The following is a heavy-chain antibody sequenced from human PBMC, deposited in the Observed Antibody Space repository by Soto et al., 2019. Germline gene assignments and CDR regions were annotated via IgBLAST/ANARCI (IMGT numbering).Heavy chain of an antibody. J-gene: IGHJ4*02. V-gene: IGHV3-30-3*01. CDR2: ISYDGSNK. D-gene: IGHD3-10*01. CDR3: ARAITMVRGGSKGIDY. Sequence: QVQLVESGGGVVQPGRSLRLSCAASGFTFSSYAMHWVRQAPGKGLEWVAVISYDGSNKYYADSVKGRFTISRDNSKKTLYLQMNSLRAEDTAVYYCARAITMVRGGSKGIDYWGQGTLVTVSS. CDR1: GFTFSSYA.